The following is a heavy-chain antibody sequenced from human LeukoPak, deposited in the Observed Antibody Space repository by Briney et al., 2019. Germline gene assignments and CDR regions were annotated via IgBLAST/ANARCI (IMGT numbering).Heavy chain of an antibody. V-gene: IGHV3-74*01. Sequence: PGGSLRLSCAASGFTFSSYWMRWVRQAPGKGLVWVSRINNEGSTTNYADSVKGRFTISRDNAKNTLYLQMNSLRAEDTAVYYCARSQWVSLHFSFDFWGQGTLLTVSS. D-gene: IGHD2-8*01. CDR2: INNEGSTT. J-gene: IGHJ4*02. CDR1: GFTFSSYW. CDR3: ARSQWVSLHFSFDF.